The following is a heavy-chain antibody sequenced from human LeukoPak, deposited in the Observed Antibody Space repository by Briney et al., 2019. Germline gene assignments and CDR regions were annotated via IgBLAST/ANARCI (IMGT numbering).Heavy chain of an antibody. CDR1: GGSFSGYY. Sequence: PSETLSLTCAVYGGSFSGYYWSWIRQPPGKGLEWIGETNHSGSTNYNPSLKSRVTISVDTSKNQFSLKLSSVTAADTAVYYCARVGGYDYAIDYWGQGTLVTVSS. J-gene: IGHJ4*02. CDR3: ARVGGYDYAIDY. CDR2: TNHSGST. D-gene: IGHD5-12*01. V-gene: IGHV4-34*01.